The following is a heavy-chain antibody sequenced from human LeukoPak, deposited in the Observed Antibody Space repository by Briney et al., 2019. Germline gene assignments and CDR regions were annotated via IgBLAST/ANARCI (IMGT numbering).Heavy chain of an antibody. CDR2: ISGSGGST. J-gene: IGHJ4*02. Sequence: PGGSLRLSCAASGFTFSSYAMSWVRQAPGKGLEWVSAISGSGGSTYYADSVKGRFTISRDNSKNTLYLQMNSLTAEDTAVYYCAKRGEMAGYFDYWGQGTLVTVSS. CDR1: GFTFSSYA. V-gene: IGHV3-23*01. D-gene: IGHD6-19*01. CDR3: AKRGEMAGYFDY.